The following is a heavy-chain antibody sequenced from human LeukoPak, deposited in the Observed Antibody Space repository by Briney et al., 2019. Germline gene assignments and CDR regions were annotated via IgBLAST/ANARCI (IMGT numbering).Heavy chain of an antibody. J-gene: IGHJ4*02. V-gene: IGHV3-11*01. D-gene: IGHD3/OR15-3a*01. Sequence: GRSLRLSCAASGFTLSDYYMSWIRQAPGKELEWVSYSSSSGSTIYYADSVKGRFAISRDNAKNSLYLQMNSLRAEDTAVYYCARRRDFIDYWGQGTLVTVSS. CDR3: ARRRDFIDY. CDR2: SSSSGSTI. CDR1: GFTLSDYY.